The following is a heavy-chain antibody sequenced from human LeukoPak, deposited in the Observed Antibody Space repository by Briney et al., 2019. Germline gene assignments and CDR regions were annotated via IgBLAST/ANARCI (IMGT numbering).Heavy chain of an antibody. J-gene: IGHJ4*02. D-gene: IGHD4/OR15-4a*01. CDR1: GFTVSSNY. CDR2: IYSGGST. V-gene: IGHV3-66*01. Sequence: GGSLRLSCAASGFTVSSNYMSWVRQAPGKGLEWVSVIYSGGSTYYADSAKGRFTISRDNSKNTLYLQMNSLRAEDTAVYYCVRDLYGARDFWGQGTLVTVSS. CDR3: VRDLYGARDF.